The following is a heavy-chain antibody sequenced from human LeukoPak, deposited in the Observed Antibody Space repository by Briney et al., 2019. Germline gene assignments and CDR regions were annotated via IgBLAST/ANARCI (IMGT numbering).Heavy chain of an antibody. J-gene: IGHJ3*02. CDR2: IYTRGST. CDR3: AKGRYCSADICSGGDAFDI. D-gene: IGHD2-15*01. CDR1: GGSINNYY. V-gene: IGHV4-4*07. Sequence: PSETLSLTCTVSGGSINNYYWSWIRQPAGKGLEWIGRIYTRGSTNYNPSLKSRVTMSVDTSKNQFSLKLSSVTAADTAVYYCAKGRYCSADICSGGDAFDIWGQGTMVSVSS.